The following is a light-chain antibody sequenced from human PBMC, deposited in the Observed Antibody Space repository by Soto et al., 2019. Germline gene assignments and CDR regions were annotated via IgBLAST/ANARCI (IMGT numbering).Light chain of an antibody. CDR1: QNVSSSY. CDR2: GAS. J-gene: IGKJ4*01. Sequence: EIVLTQSPGTLSLSPGERATLSCRASQNVSSSYLAWYQQKPGQAPRLLIYGASTRATGNPDRFSGSGSGTDFTLTISRLEPEDFAVYYCQQYGNLPLTFGGGTKVEIK. CDR3: QQYGNLPLT. V-gene: IGKV3-20*01.